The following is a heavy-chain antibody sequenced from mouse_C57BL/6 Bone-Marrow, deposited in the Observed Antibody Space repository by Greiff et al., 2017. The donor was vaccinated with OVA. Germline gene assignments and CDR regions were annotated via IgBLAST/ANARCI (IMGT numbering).Heavy chain of an antibody. J-gene: IGHJ4*01. V-gene: IGHV1-42*01. CDR2: INPSTGGT. D-gene: IGHD3-1*01. CDR3: ARWGYDAMDY. CDR1: GYSFTGYY. Sequence: EVQLQESGPELVKPGASVKISCKASGYSFTGYYMNWMKQSPEKSLEWIGEINPSTGGTTYNQKFKAKATLTVDKSSSTAYMQLKSLTSEDSAVYYCARWGYDAMDYWGQGTSVTVSS.